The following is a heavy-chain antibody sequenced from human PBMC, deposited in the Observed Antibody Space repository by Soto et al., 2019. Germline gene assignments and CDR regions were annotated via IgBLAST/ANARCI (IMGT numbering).Heavy chain of an antibody. D-gene: IGHD3-22*01. CDR1: GYTLTELS. CDR2: FDPEDGET. CDR3: ATAYFYDSSCYYFQH. Sequence: ASVKVSCKVSGYTLTELSMHWVRQAPGKGLEWMGGFDPEDGETIYAQKFQGRVTMTEDTSTDTDYMELSSLSSEDTDVYYCATAYFYDSSCYYFQHWGQGTLVTVSS. V-gene: IGHV1-24*01. J-gene: IGHJ1*01.